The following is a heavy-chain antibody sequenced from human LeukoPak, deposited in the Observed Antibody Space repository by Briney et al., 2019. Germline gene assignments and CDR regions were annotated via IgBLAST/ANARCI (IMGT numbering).Heavy chain of an antibody. Sequence: GGSLRLSCAASGLTFSSYSMNWVRQAPGKGLEWVSSISSSSNYIYYGDSVKGRFTISRDNAKNSLYLQMNSLRADDTAVYYCARGGSYSANDYLDYWGQGTLVTVSS. J-gene: IGHJ4*02. D-gene: IGHD5-12*01. CDR3: ARGGSYSANDYLDY. CDR1: GLTFSSYS. CDR2: ISSSSNYI. V-gene: IGHV3-21*01.